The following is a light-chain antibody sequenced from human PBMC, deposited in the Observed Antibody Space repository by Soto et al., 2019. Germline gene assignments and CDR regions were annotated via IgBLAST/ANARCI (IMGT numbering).Light chain of an antibody. J-gene: IGKJ1*01. CDR2: DAS. CDR1: QRVSANY. Sequence: ETVLTQSPGTLSLSPGETATLSCRASQRVSANYLAWYQHKPGQAPRLLIYDASTRANGTPDRFSGSGSATDFTLTISSLQSEDFAVYYCQHRGTFGQGTKVDIK. CDR3: QHRGT. V-gene: IGKV3D-20*02.